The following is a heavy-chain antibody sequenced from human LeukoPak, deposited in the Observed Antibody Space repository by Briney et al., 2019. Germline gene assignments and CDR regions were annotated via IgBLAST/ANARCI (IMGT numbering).Heavy chain of an antibody. CDR1: GGSISGYY. Sequence: PSETLSLTCTVSGGSISGYYWSWIRQPPGKGLEWIGYTHYSGSTNYNPSLRSRLTISLDTSKNQFSLKLSSVTAADTAVYYCARRYYGTGSHLDYWGQGTLVTVSS. CDR2: THYSGST. V-gene: IGHV4-59*08. CDR3: ARRYYGTGSHLDY. D-gene: IGHD3-10*01. J-gene: IGHJ4*02.